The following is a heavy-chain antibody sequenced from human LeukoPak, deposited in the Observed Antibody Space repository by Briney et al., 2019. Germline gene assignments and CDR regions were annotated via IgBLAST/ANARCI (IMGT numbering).Heavy chain of an antibody. CDR3: AKSRIAKYYYYMDV. V-gene: IGHV3-23*01. D-gene: IGHD6-13*01. CDR1: GFTFSTFA. CDR2: IRASGGST. Sequence: GGSRRLXCAASGFTFSTFAMSWVRQAPGKRREWVSAIRASGGSTYYADSGEGRFTITRDNSKNTLYLQMNSLRAEDTAVYYCAKSRIAKYYYYMDVWGKGTTVTVSS. J-gene: IGHJ6*03.